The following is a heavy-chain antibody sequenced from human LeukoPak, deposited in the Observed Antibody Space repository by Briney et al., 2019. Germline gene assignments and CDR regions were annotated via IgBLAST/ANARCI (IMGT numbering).Heavy chain of an antibody. J-gene: IGHJ4*02. V-gene: IGHV3-74*03. CDR3: ARTIVGATFDY. CDR1: GFIFKNYW. Sequence: PGGSLRLSCAASGFIFKNYWMHWARQAPGKGLVWVARIDHDGTDITYGDSVKGRFTISRDNAKNTSYLQINSLRDDDTAVYYCARTIVGATFDYWGQGTLVTVSS. CDR2: IDHDGTDI. D-gene: IGHD1-26*01.